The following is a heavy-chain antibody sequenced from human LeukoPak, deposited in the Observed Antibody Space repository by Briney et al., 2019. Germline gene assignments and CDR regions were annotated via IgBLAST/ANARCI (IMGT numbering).Heavy chain of an antibody. CDR2: IYPGDSDT. CDR1: GYSXXXXX. CDR3: ASGVGVAGTLDY. D-gene: IGHD6-19*01. V-gene: IGHV5-51*01. Sequence: GESLKISCKGSGYSXXXXXXGWVXQMPGXXXXXLGIIYPGDSDTRYSPSFQGQVTISADKSISTAYLQWSSLKASDTAIYYCASGVGVAGTLDYWGQGTLVTVSS. J-gene: IGHJ4*02.